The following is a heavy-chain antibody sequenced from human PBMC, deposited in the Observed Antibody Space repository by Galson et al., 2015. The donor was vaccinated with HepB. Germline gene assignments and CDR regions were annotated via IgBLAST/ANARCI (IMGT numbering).Heavy chain of an antibody. Sequence: SLRLSCAASGFTFDDYAMHWVRQAPGKGLEWVSLISWDGGSTYYADSVKGRFTISRDNSKNSLYLQMNSLRAEDTALYYCAKDHHCSGGSCYSGYYYYGMDVWGQGTTVTVSS. V-gene: IGHV3-43D*03. CDR3: AKDHHCSGGSCYSGYYYYGMDV. CDR1: GFTFDDYA. J-gene: IGHJ6*02. CDR2: ISWDGGST. D-gene: IGHD2-15*01.